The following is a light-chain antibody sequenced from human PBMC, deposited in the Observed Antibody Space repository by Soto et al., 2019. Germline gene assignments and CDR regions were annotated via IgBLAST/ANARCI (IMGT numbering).Light chain of an antibody. CDR2: GAS. CDR1: QSVSNN. CDR3: QQYNNWPGT. J-gene: IGKJ4*01. Sequence: EIVMTQSPATLSVSPGERATLSCRASQSVSNNLAWYQQKPGRAPRLLIYGASTRATGIPARFSGSGSGTEFTLTISSLQSEDFAVYYCQQYNNWPGTFGGGTKVEIK. V-gene: IGKV3-15*01.